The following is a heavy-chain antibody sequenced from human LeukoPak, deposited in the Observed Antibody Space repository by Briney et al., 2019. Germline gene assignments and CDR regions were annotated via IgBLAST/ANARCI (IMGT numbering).Heavy chain of an antibody. Sequence: GRSLRLSCAAPGFTFNSYGMHWVRQAPGKGLEWGAVIWYDVNHKYYADPVKGRFIISTDNSTNTLFLQMNSLRAEDTAVYYCAKLGCSSTLCNINYWAQGLQVTVSS. CDR3: AKLGCSSTLCNINY. CDR2: IWYDVNHK. CDR1: GFTFNSYG. V-gene: IGHV3-33*06. D-gene: IGHD2-2*01. J-gene: IGHJ4*02.